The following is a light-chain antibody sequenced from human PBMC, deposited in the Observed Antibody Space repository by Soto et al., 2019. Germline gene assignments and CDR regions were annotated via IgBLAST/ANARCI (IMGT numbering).Light chain of an antibody. CDR3: QQLGT. V-gene: IGKV1-13*02. CDR2: YAS. Sequence: IQLTQSPSSLSASVGDRVTITCRASQGISSALAWYQQKPGKAPKLLIYYASSLESGVPSRFSGSGSGTDFTLTISSLQPEDFAAYYCQQLGTFGQGTKLEIK. CDR1: QGISSA. J-gene: IGKJ2*02.